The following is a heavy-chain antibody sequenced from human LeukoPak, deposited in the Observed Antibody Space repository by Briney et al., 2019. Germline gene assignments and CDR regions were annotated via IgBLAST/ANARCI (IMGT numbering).Heavy chain of an antibody. D-gene: IGHD3-3*01. CDR1: GFTFSSYW. CDR2: IKQDGSEK. CDR3: ARGGVWSGYYFDY. Sequence: GGSLRLSCAASGFTFSSYWMSWVRQAPGKGLEWVANIKQDGSEKYYVDSVKGRFTISRDNAKNSLYLQMNSLRAEDTAEYYCARGGVWSGYYFDYWGQGTLVTVSS. J-gene: IGHJ4*02. V-gene: IGHV3-7*01.